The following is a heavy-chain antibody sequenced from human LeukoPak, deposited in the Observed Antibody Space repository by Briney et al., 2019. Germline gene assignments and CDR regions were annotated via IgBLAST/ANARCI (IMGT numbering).Heavy chain of an antibody. V-gene: IGHV3-7*01. CDR1: GFTFSSYW. D-gene: IGHD6-13*01. CDR3: ARVLGWHGPGIAAEDY. J-gene: IGHJ4*02. CDR2: IKQDGSEK. Sequence: PGGSLRLSCAASGFTFSSYWMSWVRQAPGKGLEWVANIKQDGSEKYYVDSVKGRFTISRDNAKNSLYLQMNSLRAEDTAVYYCARVLGWHGPGIAAEDYWGQGTLVTVSS.